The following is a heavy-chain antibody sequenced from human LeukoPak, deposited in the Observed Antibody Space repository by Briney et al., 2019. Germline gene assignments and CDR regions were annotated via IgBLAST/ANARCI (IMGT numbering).Heavy chain of an antibody. D-gene: IGHD5-12*01. CDR3: ATLRGYSGYEYDY. J-gene: IGHJ4*02. Sequence: ASVKVSCKVSGYTLTELSMHWVRQAPGKGLEWMGGFDPEDGETIYAQKFQGRVTMTGDTSTDTAYMELSSLRSEDTAVYYCATLRGYSGYEYDYWGQGTLVTVSS. CDR2: FDPEDGET. CDR1: GYTLTELS. V-gene: IGHV1-24*01.